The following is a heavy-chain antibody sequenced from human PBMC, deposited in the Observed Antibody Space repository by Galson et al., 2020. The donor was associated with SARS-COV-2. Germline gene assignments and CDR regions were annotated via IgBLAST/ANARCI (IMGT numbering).Heavy chain of an antibody. V-gene: IGHV4-34*01. CDR2: ISQSGTT. Sequence: SQTLSLTCTVYDGSFSDYYWSWIRQAPGKGLEWIGEISQSGTTNSNPSLKSRLTMSLDTSKNQFSLNLSSVTAADTAMYYCARGRNAMVRGVIISWYFDLWVRGTLVTVSS. J-gene: IGHJ2*01. CDR1: DGSFSDYY. CDR3: ARGRNAMVRGVIISWYFDL. D-gene: IGHD3-10*01.